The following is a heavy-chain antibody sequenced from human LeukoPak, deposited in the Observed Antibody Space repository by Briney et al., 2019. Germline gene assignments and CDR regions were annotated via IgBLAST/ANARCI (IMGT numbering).Heavy chain of an antibody. V-gene: IGHV3-11*01. D-gene: IGHD1-26*01. CDR3: ASGRLVGAPTY. J-gene: IGHJ4*02. CDR1: GFTFSDYY. CDR2: ISSSGTTI. Sequence: GGSLRLSCAASGFTFSDYYMSWIRQAPGKGLEWVSYISSSGTTIYYADSVKGRFTISRDNAKNSLYLQMNSLRAEGTAVYYCASGRLVGAPTYWGQGTLVTVSS.